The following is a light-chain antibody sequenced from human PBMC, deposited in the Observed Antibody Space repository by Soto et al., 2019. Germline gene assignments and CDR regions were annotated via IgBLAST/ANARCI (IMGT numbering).Light chain of an antibody. V-gene: IGKV3-11*01. CDR1: ESIGNY. Sequence: EVVLTQSPATLSLSPGERATLSCRASESIGNYLAWYQQKLGQAPKLLIYDASHRAIGIPGRFSGDGSGTDLTLTISSLEPEDFAVYYCQWRSDWPPRLTFGGGTKVAIK. J-gene: IGKJ4*01. CDR3: QWRSDWPPRLT. CDR2: DAS.